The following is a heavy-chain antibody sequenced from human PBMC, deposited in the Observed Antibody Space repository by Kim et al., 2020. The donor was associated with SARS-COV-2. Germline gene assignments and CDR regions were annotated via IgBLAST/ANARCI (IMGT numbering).Heavy chain of an antibody. CDR3: ARQISVTTPIDY. D-gene: IGHD4-17*01. J-gene: IGHJ4*02. Sequence: YYNPPLKSRVTIPGDTSKNQFSLKLSSVTAADTAVYYCARQISVTTPIDYWGQGTLVTVSS. V-gene: IGHV4-39*01.